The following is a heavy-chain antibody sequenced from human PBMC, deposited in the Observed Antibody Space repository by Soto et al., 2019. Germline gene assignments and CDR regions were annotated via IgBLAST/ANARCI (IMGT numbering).Heavy chain of an antibody. J-gene: IGHJ4*02. CDR2: IIPILGIA. V-gene: IGHV1-69*02. CDR3: ASTGQPWLVRF. CDR1: GGTFSSYT. D-gene: IGHD6-19*01. Sequence: QVQLVQSGAEVKKPGSSVKVSCKASGGTFSSYTISWVRQAPGQGLEWMGRIIPILGIANYAQKFQGRVTITADKSTSTAYMELSSLRAEDTAVYYCASTGQPWLVRFWGQGTLVTVSS.